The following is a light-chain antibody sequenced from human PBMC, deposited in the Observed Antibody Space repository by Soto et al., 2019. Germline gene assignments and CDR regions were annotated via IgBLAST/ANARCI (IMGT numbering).Light chain of an antibody. CDR1: QSVSXN. V-gene: IGKV3-15*01. CDR3: QQYHDWPLT. Sequence: EIVMTQSPATLSVSPGXGATLSCXASQSVSXNLAWYQQKPGQAPRVLISGASARVTGVPARFSGSGSGTDFTLTVSSLQSEDFAIYYCQQYHDWPLTFGGGTTVEIE. J-gene: IGKJ4*01. CDR2: GAS.